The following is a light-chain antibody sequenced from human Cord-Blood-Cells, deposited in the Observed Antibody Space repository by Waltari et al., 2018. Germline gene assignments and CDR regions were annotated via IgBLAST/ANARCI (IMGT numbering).Light chain of an antibody. CDR1: SSDVGGYNY. J-gene: IGLJ3*02. Sequence: QSALTQPASVSGSPGQSITISCTGTSSDVGGYNYVSWYQQHPGKAPTLMIYDVSNRPSGVCNRCSGSKAGNTASLAISGLQAEDEADDYCSSYTSSSTLVFGGGTKLTVL. CDR3: SSYTSSSTLV. V-gene: IGLV2-14*03. CDR2: DVS.